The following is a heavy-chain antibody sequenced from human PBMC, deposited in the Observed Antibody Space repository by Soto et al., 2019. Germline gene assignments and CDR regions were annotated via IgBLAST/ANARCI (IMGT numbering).Heavy chain of an antibody. CDR1: GGSISSSSYY. CDR3: ACIFSGGYGYGFYYYGMDV. CDR2: IYYSGST. V-gene: IGHV4-39*01. D-gene: IGHD5-18*01. Sequence: TCTVSGGSISSSSYYWGWIRQPPGKGLEWIGSIYYSGSTYYNPSLKSRVTISVDTSKNQFSLKLSSVTAADTAVYYCACIFSGGYGYGFYYYGMDVWGQGTTVTVSS. J-gene: IGHJ6*02.